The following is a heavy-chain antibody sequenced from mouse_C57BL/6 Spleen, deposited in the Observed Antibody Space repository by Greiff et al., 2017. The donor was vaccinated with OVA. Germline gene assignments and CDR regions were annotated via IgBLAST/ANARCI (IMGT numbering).Heavy chain of an antibody. CDR2: IDPSDSET. CDR1: GYTFTSYW. J-gene: IGHJ4*01. V-gene: IGHV1-52*01. Sequence: QVQLQQPGAELVRPGSSVKLSCKASGYTFTSYWMHWVKQRPIQGLEWIGNIDPSDSETHYNQKFKDKATLTVDKSSSTAYMQLSSLTSEDSAVYYCARWLLEGDYAMDYWGQGTSVTVSS. D-gene: IGHD2-3*01. CDR3: ARWLLEGDYAMDY.